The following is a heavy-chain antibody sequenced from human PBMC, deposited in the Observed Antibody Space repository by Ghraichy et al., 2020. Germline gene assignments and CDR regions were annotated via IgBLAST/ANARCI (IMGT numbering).Heavy chain of an antibody. CDR3: ARDPVGAGGFFDY. CDR1: GFTFSTYI. J-gene: IGHJ4*02. D-gene: IGHD3-16*01. CDR2: ISSDGADK. Sequence: GGSLRLSCATSGFTFSTYILHWVRQAPGKGLEWVAFISSDGADKYYADSVTGRFTISRDKSKSTLYLHMNNVTSEDTAIYYCARDPVGAGGFFDYWGRGTLVPVSS. V-gene: IGHV3-30*04.